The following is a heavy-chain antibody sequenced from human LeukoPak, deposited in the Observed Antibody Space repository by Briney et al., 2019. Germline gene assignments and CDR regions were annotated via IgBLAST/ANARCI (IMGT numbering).Heavy chain of an antibody. CDR1: GGSISSYY. D-gene: IGHD1-26*01. CDR2: IYYSGST. J-gene: IGHJ4*02. Sequence: SETLSLTCTVSGGSISSYYWSWIRQPPGKGLEWIGYIYYSGSTNYNPSLKGRVTISVDTSKNQFSLKLSSVTAADTAVYYCARVRVGFDYWGQGTLVTVSS. CDR3: ARVRVGFDY. V-gene: IGHV4-59*01.